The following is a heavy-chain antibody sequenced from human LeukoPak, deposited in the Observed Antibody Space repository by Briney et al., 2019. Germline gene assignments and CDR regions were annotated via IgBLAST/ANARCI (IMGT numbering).Heavy chain of an antibody. J-gene: IGHJ3*02. Sequence: SETLSLTCTVSGGSISSSSYYWGWIRQPPGKGLEWIGSIYYSGSTYYNPSLKSRVTISVDTSKNQFSLKLSSVTAADTAVYYCASPIFGVVIENDAFDIWGQGTMVRVSS. CDR3: ASPIFGVVIENDAFDI. CDR1: GGSISSSSYY. CDR2: IYYSGST. V-gene: IGHV4-39*01. D-gene: IGHD3-3*01.